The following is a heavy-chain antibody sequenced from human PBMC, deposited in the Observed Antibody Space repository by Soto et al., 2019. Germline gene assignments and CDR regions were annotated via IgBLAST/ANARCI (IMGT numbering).Heavy chain of an antibody. CDR1: GGSISSANW. V-gene: IGHV4-4*02. CDR3: GRLSFSYGVDV. D-gene: IGHD5-12*01. CDR2: IYHGGST. Sequence: SETLSLTCAVSGGSISSANWWTWVRQPPGKGLEWIGEIYHGGSTSYNPSLKSRVTLSLDKFKNHFSLNLTSVTAADTAVYYCGRLSFSYGVDVWGQGTTVTVSS. J-gene: IGHJ6*02.